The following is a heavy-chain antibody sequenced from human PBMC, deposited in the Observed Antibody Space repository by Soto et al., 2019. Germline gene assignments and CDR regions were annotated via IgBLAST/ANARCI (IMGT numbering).Heavy chain of an antibody. CDR1: GNRSTPDW. CDR2: LFPSDTDT. D-gene: IGHD3-22*01. CDR3: ARKDKSGYFNWFDP. Sequence: WESLQISCRTSGNRSTPDWIAWARQMPGKGLEWMGILFPSDTDTRYSPTIQGQVTVTADRSTSTVFLQWASLKTSDTSVYFCARKDKSGYFNWFDPWGQGTLVTVSS. V-gene: IGHV5-51*01. J-gene: IGHJ5*02.